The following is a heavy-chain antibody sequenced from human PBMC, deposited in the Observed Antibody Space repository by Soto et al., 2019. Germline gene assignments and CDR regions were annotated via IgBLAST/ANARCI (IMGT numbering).Heavy chain of an antibody. CDR1: RVPFSSYA. CDR3: AKVYGDYVPKGYYYYYGMDV. D-gene: IGHD4-17*01. CDR2: ISGSGGIT. Sequence: GGSLRLSCAASRVPFSSYAVNWVRQAPGKGLEWVSGISGSGGITYYADSVKGRFTISRDNSKNTLYLQMSSLRAEDTAVYYCAKVYGDYVPKGYYYYYGMDVWGQGTTVTVSS. V-gene: IGHV3-23*01. J-gene: IGHJ6*02.